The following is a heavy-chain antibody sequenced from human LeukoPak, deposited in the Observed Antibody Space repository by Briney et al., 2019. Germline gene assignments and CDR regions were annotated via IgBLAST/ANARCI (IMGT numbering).Heavy chain of an antibody. CDR3: AKGVDYCSGGSCPADY. Sequence: PGGSLRLSCAASGFTFRNYVIHWVRQAPGKGLEWVAVISYDGNNKYYADSVKGRFTISRDNSKNTLFLQMNSLRAEDTAVYYCAKGVDYCSGGSCPADYWGPGTLVTVSS. J-gene: IGHJ4*02. D-gene: IGHD2-15*01. V-gene: IGHV3-30*18. CDR1: GFTFRNYV. CDR2: ISYDGNNK.